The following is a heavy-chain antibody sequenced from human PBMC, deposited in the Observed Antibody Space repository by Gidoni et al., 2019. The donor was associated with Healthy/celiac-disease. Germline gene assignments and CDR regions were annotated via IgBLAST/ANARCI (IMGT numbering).Heavy chain of an antibody. Sequence: EVQLVEAGGGLVKPGGSVRLTWAASGFTFSSYSRNWVRQAPGKGLEWVSSSSSSSSYIYYSDSVKGRFTISRDNAKNSLYLQLNSLRAEDTAVYYCARDSGKQQLDPPEYAFDIWGQGTMVTVSS. D-gene: IGHD6-13*01. V-gene: IGHV3-21*01. CDR3: ARDSGKQQLDPPEYAFDI. J-gene: IGHJ3*02. CDR1: GFTFSSYS. CDR2: SSSSSSYI.